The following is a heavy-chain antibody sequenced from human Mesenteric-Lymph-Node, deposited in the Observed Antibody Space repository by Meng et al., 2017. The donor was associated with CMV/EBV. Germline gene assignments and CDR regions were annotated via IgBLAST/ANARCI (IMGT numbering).Heavy chain of an antibody. CDR2: SLFDGGNE. Sequence: GESLKISCAASGFSVSNNHMSWVRQAPGKGLEWVAVSLFDGGNEYYADSVKGRFTISRDNAKNSLYLQMNSLRAEDTAVYYCARDRLGTSSEGAFDIWGQGTMVTVSS. CDR3: ARDRLGTSSEGAFDI. D-gene: IGHD2-2*01. CDR1: GFSVSNNH. J-gene: IGHJ3*02. V-gene: IGHV3-30*07.